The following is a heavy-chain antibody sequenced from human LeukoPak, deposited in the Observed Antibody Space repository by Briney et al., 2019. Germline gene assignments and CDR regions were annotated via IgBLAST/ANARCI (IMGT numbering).Heavy chain of an antibody. Sequence: PSETLSLTCTVSGGSISSYYWSWIRQPAGKGLEWIGRIYTTGGTVYNPSLKSRVTMSVDTSKNQFSLKLSSVTAADTAVYYCARGFYYYDTSGRGFYFDYWGQGTLVTVSS. D-gene: IGHD3-22*01. CDR2: IYTTGGT. J-gene: IGHJ4*02. CDR1: GGSISSYY. CDR3: ARGFYYYDTSGRGFYFDY. V-gene: IGHV4-4*07.